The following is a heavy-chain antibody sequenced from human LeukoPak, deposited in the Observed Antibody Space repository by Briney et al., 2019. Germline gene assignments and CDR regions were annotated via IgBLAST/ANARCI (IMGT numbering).Heavy chain of an antibody. CDR3: ARDPSYCSSTNCYVGSPLYYYYPMDV. Sequence: GGSLRLSCAASGFAFSTSGMHWVRQAPGKGLEWVAVIWFDGSNKHYADSVKGRFSISRDNSENTLYLQMNSLRAEDTAVYYCARDPSYCSSTNCYVGSPLYYYYPMDVWGQGTTVTVSS. CDR1: GFAFSTSG. J-gene: IGHJ6*02. V-gene: IGHV3-33*01. CDR2: IWFDGSNK. D-gene: IGHD2-2*01.